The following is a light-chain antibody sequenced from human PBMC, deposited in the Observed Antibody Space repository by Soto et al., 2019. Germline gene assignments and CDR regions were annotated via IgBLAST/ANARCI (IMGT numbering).Light chain of an antibody. Sequence: QPVLTQPASVSGSPGQSITISCTGTSSDVGGYNYVSWYQQYPGKAPKLMIYEVSNRPSGVSNRFSGSKSGNTASLTISGLQAEDEADYYCSSYTSSSTLYVFGTGTKLTVL. J-gene: IGLJ1*01. CDR3: SSYTSSSTLYV. V-gene: IGLV2-14*01. CDR1: SSDVGGYNY. CDR2: EVS.